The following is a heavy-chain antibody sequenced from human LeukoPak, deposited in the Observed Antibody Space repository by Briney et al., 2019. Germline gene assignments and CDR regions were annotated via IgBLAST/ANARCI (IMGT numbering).Heavy chain of an antibody. J-gene: IGHJ4*02. V-gene: IGHV4-31*03. Sequence: SETLSLTCTVSGGSISSVDHSWSWIRQHPGKDLEWIGYIYYSGRTNYNPFLKSRVTISVDTSKNQFSLNLSSVTAADTAVYYCARVDYGGNSGYFDFWGQGTLVTVSS. CDR3: ARVDYGGNSGYFDF. CDR1: GGSISSVDHS. D-gene: IGHD4-23*01. CDR2: IYYSGRT.